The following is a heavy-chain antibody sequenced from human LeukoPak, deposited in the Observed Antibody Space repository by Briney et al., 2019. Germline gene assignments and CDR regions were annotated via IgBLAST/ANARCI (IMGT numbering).Heavy chain of an antibody. Sequence: KPSETLSLTRAVSGYSISSGYYWGWIRQPPGEGLDWIGSIYHSGSTYYNPSLKSRVTISVDTSKNQFSLKLSSVTAADTAVYYCARPGYGGNSPFDYWGQGTLVTVSS. CDR3: ARPGYGGNSPFDY. D-gene: IGHD4-23*01. V-gene: IGHV4-38-2*01. CDR1: GYSISSGYY. CDR2: IYHSGST. J-gene: IGHJ4*02.